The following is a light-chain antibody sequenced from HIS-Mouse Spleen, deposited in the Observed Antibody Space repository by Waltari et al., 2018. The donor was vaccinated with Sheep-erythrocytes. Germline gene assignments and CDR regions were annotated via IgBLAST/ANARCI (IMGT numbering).Light chain of an antibody. V-gene: IGKV1-5*03. Sequence: QANQSPSTLSASVGDRVTITCRASQSISSWLAWYQQKPGKAPKLLIYKASSLESGVPSRFSGSGSGTEFTLTISSLQPDDFATYYCQQYNSYSTWTFGQGTKVEIK. CDR3: QQYNSYSTWT. CDR2: KAS. CDR1: QSISSW. J-gene: IGKJ1*01.